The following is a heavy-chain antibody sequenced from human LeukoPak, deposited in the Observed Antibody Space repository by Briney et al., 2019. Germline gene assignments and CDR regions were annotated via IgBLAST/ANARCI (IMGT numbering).Heavy chain of an antibody. D-gene: IGHD3-22*01. Sequence: GGSLRLSCAASGFTFDDYAMHWVRQAPGKGLEWVSGISWNSGSIGYADSVKGRFTISRDNAKNSPYLQMNSLRAEDTALYYCAKDTGYYYDSSNYLGYWGQGTLVTVSS. CDR3: AKDTGYYYDSSNYLGY. J-gene: IGHJ4*02. CDR1: GFTFDDYA. V-gene: IGHV3-9*01. CDR2: ISWNSGSI.